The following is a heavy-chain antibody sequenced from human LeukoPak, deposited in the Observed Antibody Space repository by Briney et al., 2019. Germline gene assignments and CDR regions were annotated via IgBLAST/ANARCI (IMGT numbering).Heavy chain of an antibody. CDR1: GFTFSSYG. Sequence: GGSLRLSCAASGFTFSSYGMHWVRQAPGKGLEWVAVISYDGSNKYYADPVKGRFTISRDNSKNTLYLQMNSLRAEDTAVYYCAKDFPRDGYALDHDAFDIWGQGTMVTVSS. CDR3: AKDFPRDGYALDHDAFDI. J-gene: IGHJ3*02. CDR2: ISYDGSNK. D-gene: IGHD5-24*01. V-gene: IGHV3-30*18.